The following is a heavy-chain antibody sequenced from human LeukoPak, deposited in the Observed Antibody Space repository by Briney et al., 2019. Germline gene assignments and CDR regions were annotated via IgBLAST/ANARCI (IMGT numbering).Heavy chain of an antibody. CDR2: INHSGST. CDR1: GGSFSGYY. Sequence: SSETLSLTCAVYGGSFSGYYWSWIRQPPGKGLEWIGEINHSGSTNYNPSLKSRVTISVDTSKNQFSLKLSSVTAADTAVYYCARGPNIAVAGKVDPWGQGTLVTVSS. V-gene: IGHV4-34*01. CDR3: ARGPNIAVAGKVDP. J-gene: IGHJ5*02. D-gene: IGHD6-19*01.